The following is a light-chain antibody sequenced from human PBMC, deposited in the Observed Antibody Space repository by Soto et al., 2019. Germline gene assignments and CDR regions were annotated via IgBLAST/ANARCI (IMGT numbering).Light chain of an antibody. V-gene: IGKV3-15*01. Sequence: ETLLTQSPATLSVSPGERATLSCRASQSVRDNLAWYQQKPGQAPRLLIYGASTLAPGIPDRFSGSGFGTEFSLTISSLQSEDFAVYYCQQHKDWPPSTFGQGTKLESK. J-gene: IGKJ2*01. CDR1: QSVRDN. CDR2: GAS. CDR3: QQHKDWPPST.